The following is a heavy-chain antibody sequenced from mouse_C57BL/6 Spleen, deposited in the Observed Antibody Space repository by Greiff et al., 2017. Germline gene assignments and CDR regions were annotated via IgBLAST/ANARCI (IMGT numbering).Heavy chain of an antibody. J-gene: IGHJ2*01. Sequence: QVQLQQSGAELVKPGASVKMSCKASGYTFTTYPIEWMKQNHGKSLEWIGNFHPYNDDTKYNEKFKGKATLTVEKSSSTVYLELSRLTSDDAAVYYCASTVGREGCFDYWGQGTTLTVSS. V-gene: IGHV1-47*01. CDR2: FHPYNDDT. CDR3: ASTVGREGCFDY. CDR1: GYTFTTYP. D-gene: IGHD3-3*01.